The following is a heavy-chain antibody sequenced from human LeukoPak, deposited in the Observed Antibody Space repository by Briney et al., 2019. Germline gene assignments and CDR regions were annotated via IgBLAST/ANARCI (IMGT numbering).Heavy chain of an antibody. CDR2: ISRSSSYI. Sequence: GGSLRLSCAASGLTFSSHWMHWVRQAPGKGLEWVSSISRSSSYIYYADSVKGRFTISRDNAKNSLYLQMNSLRAEDTAVYYCARDQYCSSTSCSGGAFDIWGQGTMVTVSS. D-gene: IGHD2-2*01. V-gene: IGHV3-21*01. J-gene: IGHJ3*02. CDR1: GLTFSSHW. CDR3: ARDQYCSSTSCSGGAFDI.